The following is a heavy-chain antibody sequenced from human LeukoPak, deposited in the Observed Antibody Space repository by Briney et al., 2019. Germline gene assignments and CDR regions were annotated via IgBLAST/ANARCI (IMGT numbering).Heavy chain of an antibody. CDR2: INHSGST. V-gene: IGHV4-34*01. J-gene: IGHJ4*02. Sequence: PSETLSLTCAVYGGSFSGYYWSWIRQPPGKGLEWIGEINHSGSTNYNPSLKSRVTISVDTSKNQFSLKLSSVTAADTAVYYCARGLTHFADFWSGYYFDYWGQGTLVTVSS. CDR3: ARGLTHFADFWSGYYFDY. D-gene: IGHD3-3*01. CDR1: GGSFSGYY.